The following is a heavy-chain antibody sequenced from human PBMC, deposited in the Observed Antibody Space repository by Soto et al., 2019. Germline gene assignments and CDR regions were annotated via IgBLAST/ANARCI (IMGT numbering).Heavy chain of an antibody. J-gene: IGHJ3*02. CDR2: ISDGGDLT. CDR3: ARRSFGSSRSFDI. CDR1: CFAFSSHP. Sequence: GGSLRLSWTISCFAFSSHPLRWVRQAPQRGLEWVSCISDGGDLTYNADSVRARFTISRDNSKKTLFLQMNRLRVEDTAVYYCARRSFGSSRSFDIWGQGTMVTVS. V-gene: IGHV3-23*01. D-gene: IGHD6-6*01.